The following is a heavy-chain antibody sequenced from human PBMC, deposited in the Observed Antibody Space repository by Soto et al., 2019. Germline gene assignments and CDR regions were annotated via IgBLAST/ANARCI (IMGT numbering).Heavy chain of an antibody. J-gene: IGHJ5*02. CDR2: ISGNGGST. CDR1: GFTFSNYA. D-gene: IGHD2-2*01. V-gene: IGHV3-23*01. Sequence: GGSLRLSCAASGFTFSNYAMSWFRQAPGKGLEWVSAISGNGGSTYYADSVKGRFTISRDNSKNTLYLQMNSLRAEDTAVYYCARAGYCTSTSCSINWFDPWGQGTLVTVSS. CDR3: ARAGYCTSTSCSINWFDP.